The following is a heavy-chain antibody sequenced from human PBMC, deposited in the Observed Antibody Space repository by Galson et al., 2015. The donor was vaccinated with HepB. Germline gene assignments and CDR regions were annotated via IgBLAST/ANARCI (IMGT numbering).Heavy chain of an antibody. D-gene: IGHD5-18*01. V-gene: IGHV3-9*01. CDR1: GFTFSNYA. CDR3: AKDISGGYSYGWGAFDI. J-gene: IGHJ3*02. CDR2: ISWNSGSI. Sequence: SLRLSCAASGFTFSNYAMSWVRQAPGKGLEWVSGISWNSGSIGYADSVKGRFTISRDNAKNSLYLQMNSLRAEDTALYYCAKDISGGYSYGWGAFDIWGQGTMVTVSS.